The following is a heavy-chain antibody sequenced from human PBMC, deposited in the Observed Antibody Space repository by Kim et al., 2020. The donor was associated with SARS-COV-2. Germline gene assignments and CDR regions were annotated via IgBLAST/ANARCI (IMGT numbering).Heavy chain of an antibody. Sequence: GGSLRLSCAASGFIFSSYGMHWVRQAPGKGLEWVAVIWYDGSNKYYADSVKGRFTISRDNSKNTLYLQMNSLRAEDTAVYYCARDTDDFWSGPAQNYMDVWGTGTTGTVSS. CDR2: IWYDGSNK. CDR1: GFIFSSYG. CDR3: ARDTDDFWSGPAQNYMDV. D-gene: IGHD3-3*01. J-gene: IGHJ6*03. V-gene: IGHV3-33*01.